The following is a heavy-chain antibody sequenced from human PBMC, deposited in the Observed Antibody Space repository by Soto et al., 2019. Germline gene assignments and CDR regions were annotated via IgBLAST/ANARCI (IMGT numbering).Heavy chain of an antibody. Sequence: GASVKVSCKASGGTFSSYAISWVRQAPGQGLEWMGGIIPIFGTANYAQKFQGRVTITADESTSTAYMELSSLRSEDTAEYYCCIAVAAMGSGFDPWGQEDLVPISS. J-gene: IGHJ5*02. CDR1: GGTFSSYA. V-gene: IGHV1-69*13. CDR3: CIAVAAMGSGFDP. D-gene: IGHD6-19*01. CDR2: IIPIFGTA.